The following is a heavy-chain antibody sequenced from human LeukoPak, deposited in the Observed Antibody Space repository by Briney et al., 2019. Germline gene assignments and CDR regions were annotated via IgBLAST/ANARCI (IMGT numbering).Heavy chain of an antibody. J-gene: IGHJ4*02. CDR3: ARDSHKLHSSAYFYFFDY. V-gene: IGHV3-66*02. CDR1: GFTVSSDY. D-gene: IGHD3-22*01. Sequence: PGGSLRLSCAASGFTVSSDYMGWVRQAPGKGLEYVSIIYSGGNTYYADSVKGRFTISRDNSKNTLYLQMNSLRAEDTAVYYCARDSHKLHSSAYFYFFDYWGQGTPVSVSS. CDR2: IYSGGNT.